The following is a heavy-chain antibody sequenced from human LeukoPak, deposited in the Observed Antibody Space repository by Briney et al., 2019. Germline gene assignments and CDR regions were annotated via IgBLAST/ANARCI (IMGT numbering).Heavy chain of an antibody. D-gene: IGHD3-3*01. Sequence: GGSLRLSCAAPGFTFSNYDMSWVRQAPGKGLEWVPGISGTDGSTSYVDSVKGRFTISRDNSKNTLYLQMNSLRAEDTAVYYCVRRMRSGSCFDYWGQGTLLTVSS. J-gene: IGHJ4*02. V-gene: IGHV3-23*01. CDR3: VRRMRSGSCFDY. CDR1: GFTFSNYD. CDR2: ISGTDGST.